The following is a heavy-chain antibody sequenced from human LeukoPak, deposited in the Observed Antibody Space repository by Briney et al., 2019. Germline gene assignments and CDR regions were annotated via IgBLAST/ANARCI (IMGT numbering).Heavy chain of an antibody. CDR3: ARDPSPRTSYYYYYMDV. CDR1: GFTFKTYS. V-gene: IGHV3-48*04. J-gene: IGHJ6*03. D-gene: IGHD2-2*01. Sequence: GGSLRLSCAASGFTFKTYSMNWVRQAPGKGLEWVSYISSSSSTMYYADSVKGRFTISRDNAKNSLHLQMNSLRVEDTAVYYCARDPSPRTSYYYYYMDVWGKGTTVTVSS. CDR2: ISSSSSTM.